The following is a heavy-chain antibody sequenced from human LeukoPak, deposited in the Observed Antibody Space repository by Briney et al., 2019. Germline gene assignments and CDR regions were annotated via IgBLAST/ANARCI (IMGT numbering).Heavy chain of an antibody. CDR2: ISSSGSTI. V-gene: IGHV3-48*03. J-gene: IGHJ6*04. D-gene: IGHD3-10*02. CDR3: AELGITMIGGV. CDR1: GFSLSSYA. Sequence: GGSLRLSCTVSGFSLSSYAMSWVRRAPGKGLEWVSAISSSGSTIYYADSVKGRFTISRDNAKNSLCLQMNSLRAEDTAVYYCAELGITMIGGVWGKGTTVTISS.